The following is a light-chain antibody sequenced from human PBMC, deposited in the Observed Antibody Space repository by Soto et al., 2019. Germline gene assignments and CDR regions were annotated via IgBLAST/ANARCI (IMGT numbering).Light chain of an antibody. Sequence: QLVLTQSPSASASLGASVKLTCTLSRGHSNYAIAWHQQQPEKGPRYLMKLNSDGSHDKGDGIPDRFSGSSSGAERYLTISSLQSDDEADYYCQTWGTGIQVVFGGGTKLTVL. CDR3: QTWGTGIQVV. J-gene: IGLJ2*01. V-gene: IGLV4-69*01. CDR2: LNSDGSH. CDR1: RGHSNYA.